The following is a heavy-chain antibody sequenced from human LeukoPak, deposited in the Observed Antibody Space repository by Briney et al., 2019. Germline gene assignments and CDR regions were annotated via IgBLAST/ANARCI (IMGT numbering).Heavy chain of an antibody. Sequence: GGSLRLSCAASGFTFSSYSMNWVRQAPGKGLEWVSSISTSSYIFYADSVRGRFTISRDNAKNSLYLQMNSLRAEDTAVYYCANEGGYSYGYPFDYWGQGTLVTVSS. CDR1: GFTFSSYS. CDR2: ISTSSYI. V-gene: IGHV3-21*01. J-gene: IGHJ4*02. CDR3: ANEGGYSYGYPFDY. D-gene: IGHD5-18*01.